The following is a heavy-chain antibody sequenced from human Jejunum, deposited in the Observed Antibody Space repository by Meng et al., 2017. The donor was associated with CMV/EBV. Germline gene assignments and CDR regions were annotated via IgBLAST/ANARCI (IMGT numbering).Heavy chain of an antibody. CDR3: ARENWSGYYSYSLGGMDV. Sequence: SSAMHGVRQAPGKGLEWVAVISYDGTNNYYADSVKGRFTLSRDNSKSTLYLQMNSLRAEDTARYYCARENWSGYYSYSLGGMDVWGQGTTVTVSS. CDR2: ISYDGTNN. V-gene: IGHV3-30*04. D-gene: IGHD3-3*01. CDR1: SSA. J-gene: IGHJ6*02.